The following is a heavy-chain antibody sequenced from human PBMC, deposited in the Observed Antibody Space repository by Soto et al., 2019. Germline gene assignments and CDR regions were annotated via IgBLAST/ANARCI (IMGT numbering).Heavy chain of an antibody. CDR1: GFTFSSYA. D-gene: IGHD3-10*01. CDR3: AKFGFAQLLSRPGANWFDP. Sequence: RGSLRLSCAASGFTFSSYAMSWFRQAPGKGLEWVSAISGSGGSTYYADSVKGRFTLSRGNSKNTLYLQMNSLRAEDTAVYYCAKFGFAQLLSRPGANWFDPGGEKSLVKVSS. V-gene: IGHV3-23*01. CDR2: ISGSGGST. J-gene: IGHJ5*02.